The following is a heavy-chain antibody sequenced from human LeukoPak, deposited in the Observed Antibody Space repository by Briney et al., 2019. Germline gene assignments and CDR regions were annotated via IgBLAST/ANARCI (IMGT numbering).Heavy chain of an antibody. CDR2: ISMSSTYI. CDR3: TRAPYSSGWYTFDY. D-gene: IGHD6-19*01. CDR1: GFTFSSYA. V-gene: IGHV3-21*01. J-gene: IGHJ4*02. Sequence: GGPLRLSCAASGFTFSSYAMNWVRQAPGKGLEWVSSISMSSTYIYHADSVKGRFTISRDNAKNSLYLQMNSLRDEDTAVYYCTRAPYSSGWYTFDYWGQGTLVTASS.